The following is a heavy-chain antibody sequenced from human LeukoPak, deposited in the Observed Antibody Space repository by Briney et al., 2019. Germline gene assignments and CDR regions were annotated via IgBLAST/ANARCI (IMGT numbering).Heavy chain of an antibody. Sequence: GGSLRLSCAASGFTVSSNYMSWVRQAPGKGLEWVSVIYSGGSTYYADSVKGRFTISRDSSKNTLYLQMNGLRVEDTAVYYCARDRLYISSSEDYWGQGILVTVSS. V-gene: IGHV3-53*01. CDR2: IYSGGST. CDR3: ARDRLYISSSEDY. D-gene: IGHD6-6*01. J-gene: IGHJ4*02. CDR1: GFTVSSNY.